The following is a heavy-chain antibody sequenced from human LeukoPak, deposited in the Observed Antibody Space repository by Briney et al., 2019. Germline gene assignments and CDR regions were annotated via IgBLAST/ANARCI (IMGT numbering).Heavy chain of an antibody. J-gene: IGHJ4*02. Sequence: GGSLRLSCAASGFTFSSCWMHWVRQAPGKGLVWVSRVNSDGSTTNYADSVKGRFTISRDNAKNTLYMQMNSLRAEDTAVYYCARARYYDSPDYWGQGTLVTVSS. D-gene: IGHD3-22*01. V-gene: IGHV3-74*01. CDR3: ARARYYDSPDY. CDR1: GFTFSSCW. CDR2: VNSDGSTT.